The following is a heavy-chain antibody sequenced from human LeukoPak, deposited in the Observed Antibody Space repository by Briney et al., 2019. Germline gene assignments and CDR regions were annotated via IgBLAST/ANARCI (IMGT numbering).Heavy chain of an antibody. J-gene: IGHJ4*02. CDR1: GFTFSSYA. CDR3: TKEGATGSRYNFDY. Sequence: QPGGSLRLSCAASGFTFSSYAMSWVRQAPGKGLEWVSAISGSGGSTYYADPVKGRFTISRDNSKNTVSLQMNSLRDDDTAVFYCTKEGATGSRYNFDYWGQGTLVTVSS. V-gene: IGHV3-23*01. D-gene: IGHD2-15*01. CDR2: ISGSGGST.